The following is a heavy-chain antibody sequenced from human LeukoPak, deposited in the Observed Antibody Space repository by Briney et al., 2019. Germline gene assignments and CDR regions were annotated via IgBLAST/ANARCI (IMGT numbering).Heavy chain of an antibody. D-gene: IGHD5-18*01. CDR2: ISYDGTTK. V-gene: IGHV3-30-3*01. CDR3: ASARGSNYGSLGD. J-gene: IGHJ4*02. CDR1: GFTFSTYA. Sequence: QPGGSLRLSCAASGFTFSTYAMHWVRQAPGKGLEWVAVISYDGTTKYHADSVKGRFTISRDNSKNTLYLQMNTLRAEDTAVYYCASARGSNYGSLGDWGQGTLVTVSS.